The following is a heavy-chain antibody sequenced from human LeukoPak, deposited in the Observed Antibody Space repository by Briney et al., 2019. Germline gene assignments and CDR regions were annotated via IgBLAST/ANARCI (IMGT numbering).Heavy chain of an antibody. CDR3: ARALYDSSGYYYAGFDY. Sequence: GGSLRLSCAASGFTFSNYAFHWVRQAPGKGLEWVALISYDGSNKYYADSVKGRFTISRDNSKNTLYLQMNSLRAEDTAVYYCARALYDSSGYYYAGFDYWGQGTLVTASS. J-gene: IGHJ4*02. CDR2: ISYDGSNK. V-gene: IGHV3-30*04. CDR1: GFTFSNYA. D-gene: IGHD3-22*01.